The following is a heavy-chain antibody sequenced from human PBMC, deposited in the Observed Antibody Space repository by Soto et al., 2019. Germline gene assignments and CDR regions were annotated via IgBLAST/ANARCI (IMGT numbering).Heavy chain of an antibody. V-gene: IGHV4-59*07. D-gene: IGHD3-3*01. CDR1: CGSISSYY. J-gene: IGHJ4*02. CDR2: IYYSGST. Sequence: PSDTLSITCTVSCGSISSYYWSWIRQPPGKGLEWIGYIYYSGSTNYNPSLKSRVTISVDTSKKHFSLKLSSVTAADTAVYYCARGRKRFPLDYRGQGTLVNVSS. CDR3: ARGRKRFPLDY.